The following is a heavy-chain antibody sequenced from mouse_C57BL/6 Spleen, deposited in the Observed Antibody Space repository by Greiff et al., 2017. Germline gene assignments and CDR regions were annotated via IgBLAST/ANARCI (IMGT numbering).Heavy chain of an antibody. Sequence: QVQLQQPGAELVKPGASVKLSCTASGYTFTSYWMHWVKQRPGRGLEWIGRIDPDSGGTKYNEKFKGKATLTADKPSSTAYMQRSSLTSEDSAVYYCARSGYDYDKTWFAYWGQGTLVTVSA. V-gene: IGHV1-72*01. CDR1: GYTFTSYW. CDR2: IDPDSGGT. CDR3: ARSGYDYDKTWFAY. J-gene: IGHJ3*01. D-gene: IGHD2-4*01.